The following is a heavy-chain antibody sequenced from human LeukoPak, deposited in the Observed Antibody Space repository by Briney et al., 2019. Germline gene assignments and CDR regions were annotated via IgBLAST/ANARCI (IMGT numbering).Heavy chain of an antibody. D-gene: IGHD6-13*01. CDR1: GYTFTGYY. CDR2: INPNSGGT. Sequence: GASVKVSCKPSGYTFTGYYMHWVRQAPRQGREWMGWINPNSGGTNYAHKFQGRVTMTRDTSMSTAYMELSRLRSDDTAVYYCARTSKRWGIRSGYDYWGQGTLVTVSS. J-gene: IGHJ4*02. CDR3: ARTSKRWGIRSGYDY. V-gene: IGHV1-2*02.